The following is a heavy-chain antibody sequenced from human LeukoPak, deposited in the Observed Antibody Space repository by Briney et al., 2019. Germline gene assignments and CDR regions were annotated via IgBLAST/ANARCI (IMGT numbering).Heavy chain of an antibody. CDR3: ARGQYCSTTTCYSARRYFDF. V-gene: IGHV4-34*01. Sequence: PSETLSLTCAVSGVAFSNYFWTWIRQPPGKGLEWIAEINDSGSTNSNSSLRSRVAISLDTSKNQFSLRLPSVTAADTAVYYCARGQYCSTTTCYSARRYFDFWGQGTLVTVSS. CDR1: GVAFSNYF. J-gene: IGHJ4*02. CDR2: INDSGST. D-gene: IGHD2-2*01.